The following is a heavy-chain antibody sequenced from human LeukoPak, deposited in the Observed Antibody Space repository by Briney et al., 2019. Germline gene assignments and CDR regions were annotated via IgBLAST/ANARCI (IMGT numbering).Heavy chain of an antibody. Sequence: GASVKVSCKASGYTFTGYYMHWVRQAPGRGLEWVGWINPTSGDTNYLQKFQGRVIMTRDTSISTAYMELSRVRSDDTAVYYCARGDGDGPARRAFDIWGQGTMVTVSS. D-gene: IGHD7-27*01. CDR2: INPTSGDT. J-gene: IGHJ3*02. CDR1: GYTFTGYY. CDR3: ARGDGDGPARRAFDI. V-gene: IGHV1-2*02.